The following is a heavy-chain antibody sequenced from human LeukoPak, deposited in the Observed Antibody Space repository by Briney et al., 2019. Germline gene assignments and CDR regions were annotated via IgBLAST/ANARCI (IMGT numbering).Heavy chain of an antibody. CDR3: AGGYCSNGVCWFDP. CDR1: GFIFSSYS. J-gene: IGHJ5*02. Sequence: GGSLILSCAASGFIFSSYSMNGVRKAPGKVLEWVSSVTSNCSFIYYADSVKGRFTISRDNAENALSLQMNSLRVEDTAVYYCAGGYCSNGVCWFDPWGQGTLVTVSS. V-gene: IGHV3-21*01. D-gene: IGHD2-8*01. CDR2: VTSNCSFI.